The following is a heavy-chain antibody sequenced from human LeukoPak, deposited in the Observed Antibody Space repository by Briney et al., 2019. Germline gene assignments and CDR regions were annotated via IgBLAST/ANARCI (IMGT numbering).Heavy chain of an antibody. V-gene: IGHV3-66*01. J-gene: IGHJ4*02. Sequence: GGSLRLSCAASEFSVGSNYMTWVRQAPGKGLEWVSLIYSGGSTYYADSVKGRFTISRDNSKNTLYLQINSLRAEDTALYYCAKDHLPGIVVADRDYWGQGTLVTVSS. D-gene: IGHD6-19*01. CDR3: AKDHLPGIVVADRDY. CDR2: IYSGGST. CDR1: EFSVGSNY.